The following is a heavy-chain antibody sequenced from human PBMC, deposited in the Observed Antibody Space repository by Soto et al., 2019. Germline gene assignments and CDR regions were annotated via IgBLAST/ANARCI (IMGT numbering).Heavy chain of an antibody. Sequence: SETLSLTCAVSGVSISSGNWWTWVRQTPQRGLEYIGEIFHDGTANYYPSFERRVAISVDTSKNQFSLKLTSVTAADTAIYFCARLVYDTRLNYMYFDFWGPGALVTVSS. V-gene: IGHV4-4*02. CDR2: IFHDGTA. CDR3: ARLVYDTRLNYMYFDF. CDR1: GVSISSGNW. J-gene: IGHJ4*02. D-gene: IGHD2-8*01.